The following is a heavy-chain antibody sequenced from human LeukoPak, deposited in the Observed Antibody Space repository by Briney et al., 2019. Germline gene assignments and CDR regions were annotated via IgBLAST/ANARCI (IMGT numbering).Heavy chain of an antibody. J-gene: IGHJ4*02. V-gene: IGHV4-34*01. CDR2: INHSGST. Sequence: SETLSLTCAVYGGSFSGYYWSWIRQPPGKGLEWIGEINHSGSTNYNPSLKGRVTISVDTSKNQFSLKLSSVTAADTAVYYCARVVPAAMGFDYWGQGTLVTVSS. CDR3: ARVVPAAMGFDY. D-gene: IGHD2-2*01. CDR1: GGSFSGYY.